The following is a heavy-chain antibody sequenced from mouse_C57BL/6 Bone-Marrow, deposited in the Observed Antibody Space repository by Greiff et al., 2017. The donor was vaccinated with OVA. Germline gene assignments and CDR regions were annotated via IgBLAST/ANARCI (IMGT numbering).Heavy chain of an antibody. CDR2: ISDGGSYT. CDR1: GFTFSSYA. D-gene: IGHD1-1*01. Sequence: EVQLVESGGGLVKPGGSLKLSCAASGFTFSSYAMSWVRQTPEKRLEWVATISDGGSYTYYPDNVKGRFTISRDNAKNNLYLQMSHLKSEDTAMYYCAREDYYGFAYWGQGTLVTVSA. V-gene: IGHV5-4*01. J-gene: IGHJ3*01. CDR3: AREDYYGFAY.